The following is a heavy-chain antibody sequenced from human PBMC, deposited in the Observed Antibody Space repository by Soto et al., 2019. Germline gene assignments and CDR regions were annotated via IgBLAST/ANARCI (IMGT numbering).Heavy chain of an antibody. V-gene: IGHV3-7*01. CDR1: RFTFPSSW. Sequence: EVQLVESGGGLVQPGGSLRLSCAVSRFTFPSSWMSWVRQAPGRGLEWLANIKQDGSEAYYLDSVKGRFTISRDNAWTSLYLQMNSLSADDAAVYYCAGIQNNWFDPWGQGTLVTVAS. CDR3: AGIQNNWFDP. D-gene: IGHD1-20*01. J-gene: IGHJ5*02. CDR2: IKQDGSEA.